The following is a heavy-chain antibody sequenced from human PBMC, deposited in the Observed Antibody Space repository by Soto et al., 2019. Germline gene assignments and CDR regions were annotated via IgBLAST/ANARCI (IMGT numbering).Heavy chain of an antibody. CDR3: AGDKITGRFDY. CDR1: GGSFSGYY. CDR2: IKHSGGH. Sequence: QVQLQQWGAGLLKPSETLSLTCAVYGGSFSGYYWTWSRQPPGTGLEWIGEIKHSGGHNYNPSVKKRVTIAVDTSTNQFSLELTSVTAADTAVYYCAGDKITGRFDYWGQGTMVTVSS. D-gene: IGHD2-8*02. J-gene: IGHJ4*02. V-gene: IGHV4-34*01.